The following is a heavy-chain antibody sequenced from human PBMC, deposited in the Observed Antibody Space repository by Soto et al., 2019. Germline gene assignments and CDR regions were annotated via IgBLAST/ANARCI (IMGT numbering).Heavy chain of an antibody. CDR2: IIPIFGTA. Sequence: QVQLVQSGAEVKKPGSSVKVSCKASGGTFSSYAISWVRQAPGQGLEWMGGIIPIFGTANYAQKFQGRVTITADESTSTAYMELSSLRSEDTAVYYCAGYRVVMIVVVTRPTFDYWGQGTLVTVSS. CDR3: AGYRVVMIVVVTRPTFDY. D-gene: IGHD3-22*01. V-gene: IGHV1-69*01. CDR1: GGTFSSYA. J-gene: IGHJ4*02.